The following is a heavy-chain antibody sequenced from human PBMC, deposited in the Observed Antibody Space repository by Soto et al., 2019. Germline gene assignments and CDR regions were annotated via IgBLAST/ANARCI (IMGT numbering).Heavy chain of an antibody. J-gene: IGHJ6*03. D-gene: IGHD1-7*01. V-gene: IGHV3-74*01. CDR1: GFTFSSYW. Sequence: GGSLRLSCAASGFTFSSYWMHWVRQAPGKGLVWVSRINSDGSSTSYADSVKGRFTISRDNAKSTLYLQMNSLRGEDTAVYYCTREDGNWNWGHYYYYMDVWGKGTTVTVSS. CDR3: TREDGNWNWGHYYYYMDV. CDR2: INSDGSST.